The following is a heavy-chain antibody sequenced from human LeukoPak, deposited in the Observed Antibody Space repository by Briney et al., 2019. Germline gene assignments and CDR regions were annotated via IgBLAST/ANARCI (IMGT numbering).Heavy chain of an antibody. J-gene: IGHJ4*02. CDR2: VYFSGST. Sequence: SETLSLTCTVSSGSINGYYWSWIRQPPGKGLEWIGYVYFSGSTKYNPSLESRVTISLGTSKNQFSLKLSSVTAADTAVYYCARSIAVAGTGIDYWGQGTLVTVSS. CDR3: ARSIAVAGTGIDY. V-gene: IGHV4-59*01. D-gene: IGHD6-19*01. CDR1: SGSINGYY.